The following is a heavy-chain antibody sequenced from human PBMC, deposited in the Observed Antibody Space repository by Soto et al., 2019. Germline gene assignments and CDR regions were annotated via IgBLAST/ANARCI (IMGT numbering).Heavy chain of an antibody. CDR1: GASISSYY. D-gene: IGHD3-22*01. Sequence: SDTLSLTCTVSGASISSYYCIWIRQSPGKGLEWIGYLHYSGSTNYNPSLKSRVTISLGTSKNQFSLNLSSVTAADTAVYYCARDYYDGLEFWGQGILVTVSS. CDR2: LHYSGST. V-gene: IGHV4-59*01. CDR3: ARDYYDGLEF. J-gene: IGHJ4*02.